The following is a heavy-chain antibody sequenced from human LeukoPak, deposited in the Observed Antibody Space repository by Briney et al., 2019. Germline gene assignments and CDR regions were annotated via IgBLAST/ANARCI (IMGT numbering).Heavy chain of an antibody. V-gene: IGHV3-53*01. CDR3: AANQHSDSSGYFGLFY. CDR1: GFSISTHY. D-gene: IGHD3-22*01. J-gene: IGHJ4*02. Sequence: GGSLRLSCAVSGFSISTHYINWVRQAPGKGLEWVSVMYGAGSAYYANSVKGGFILSKDISKNTVFLQMNSLRDDDTAVYYCAANQHSDSSGYFGLFYWGQGTLVTVSS. CDR2: MYGAGSA.